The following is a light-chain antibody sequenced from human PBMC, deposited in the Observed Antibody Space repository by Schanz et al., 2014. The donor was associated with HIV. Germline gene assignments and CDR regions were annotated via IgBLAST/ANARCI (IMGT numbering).Light chain of an antibody. CDR2: EVT. V-gene: IGLV2-14*02. CDR3: SSSTSSGTVV. Sequence: QSALTQPASVSGSLGQSITISCTGTSSDIGSYNLVSWYQQHPGKAPKLMIYEVTKRPSGVSNRFSGSKSGSTASLTISGLRTEDEADYYCSSSTSSGTVVFGGGTKLTVL. J-gene: IGLJ2*01. CDR1: SSDIGSYNL.